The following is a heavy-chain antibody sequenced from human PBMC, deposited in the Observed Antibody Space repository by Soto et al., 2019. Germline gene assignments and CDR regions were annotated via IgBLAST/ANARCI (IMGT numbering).Heavy chain of an antibody. Sequence: QVQLQESGPGLVKPSETLSLTCTVSGGSISSYYWSWIRQPPGKGLEWIGYIYYSGSTNYNPSLKSRVTISVDTSKNQFSLKLSSVTAADTAVYYCARAKAVAGTGGFYWYFDLWGRGTLVTVSS. CDR2: IYYSGST. D-gene: IGHD6-19*01. CDR3: ARAKAVAGTGGFYWYFDL. J-gene: IGHJ2*01. V-gene: IGHV4-59*01. CDR1: GGSISSYY.